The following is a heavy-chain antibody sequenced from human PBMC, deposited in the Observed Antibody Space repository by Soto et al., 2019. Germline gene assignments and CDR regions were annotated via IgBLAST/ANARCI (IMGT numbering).Heavy chain of an antibody. Sequence: GASVKVSCKASGYTFTTYYMHWVRQAPGQGLEWMGIINPSGGSTTYAQKFQGRVTMTRDTSTSTVYMELSSLRSEDTAVYYCARDTNYYDSSGYSFDYWGQGTLVTVSS. V-gene: IGHV1-46*03. CDR2: INPSGGST. J-gene: IGHJ4*02. CDR1: GYTFTTYY. D-gene: IGHD3-22*01. CDR3: ARDTNYYDSSGYSFDY.